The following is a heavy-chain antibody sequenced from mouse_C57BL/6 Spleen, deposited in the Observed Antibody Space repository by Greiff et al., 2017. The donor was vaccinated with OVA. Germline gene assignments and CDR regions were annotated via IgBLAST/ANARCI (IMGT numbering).Heavy chain of an antibody. D-gene: IGHD1-1*01. CDR2: ISPGSGST. CDR1: GYTFTSYW. Sequence: QVQLQQPGAELVKPGASVKMSCKASGYTFTSYWITWVKQRPGQGLEWIGDISPGSGSTNYNEKFKSKATLTVDTSSRTAYMQLSSLTSEGSAVYDCARGYYCGSSGFAYWGQGTLVTVSA. J-gene: IGHJ3*01. V-gene: IGHV1-55*01. CDR3: ARGYYCGSSGFAY.